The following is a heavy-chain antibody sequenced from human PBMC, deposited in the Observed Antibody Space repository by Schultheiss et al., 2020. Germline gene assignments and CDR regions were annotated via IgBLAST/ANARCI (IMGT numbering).Heavy chain of an antibody. Sequence: SETLSLTCAVYGGSFSGYYWSWIRQPPGKGLEWIGEINHSGSTNYNPSLKSRVTISVDTSKNQFSLKLSSVTAADTAVYYCARHDVYYDILTGYSRGDYFDYWGQGTLVTVSS. CDR1: GGSFSGYY. CDR3: ARHDVYYDILTGYSRGDYFDY. J-gene: IGHJ4*02. V-gene: IGHV4-34*01. CDR2: INHSGST. D-gene: IGHD3-9*01.